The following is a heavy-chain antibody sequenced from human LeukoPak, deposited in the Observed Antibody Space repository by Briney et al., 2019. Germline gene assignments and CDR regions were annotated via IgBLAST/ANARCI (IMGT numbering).Heavy chain of an antibody. CDR2: VSYDGSNK. J-gene: IGHJ4*02. D-gene: IGHD7-27*01. CDR3: ARDTPQLGIDY. Sequence: PGGSLRLSCAASGFTFSSYAMHWVRQAPGKGLEWVAVVSYDGSNKYYADSVKGRFTISRDNSKNTLYLQMNSLRAEDAAVYYCARDTPQLGIDYWGQGTLVTVSS. CDR1: GFTFSSYA. V-gene: IGHV3-30-3*01.